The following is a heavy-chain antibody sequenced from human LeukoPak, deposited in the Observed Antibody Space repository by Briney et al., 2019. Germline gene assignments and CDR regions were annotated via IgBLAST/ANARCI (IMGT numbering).Heavy chain of an antibody. V-gene: IGHV1-69*05. CDR2: IIPIFGTA. D-gene: IGHD3-22*01. CDR1: GGTFSSYA. Sequence: ASVKVSCKASGGTFSSYAISWVRQAPGQGLEWMGGIIPIFGTANYAQKFQGRVTMTRNTSISTAYMELSSLRSEDTAVYYCVTYDSSGYYYALDYWGQGTLVTVSS. CDR3: VTYDSSGYYYALDY. J-gene: IGHJ4*02.